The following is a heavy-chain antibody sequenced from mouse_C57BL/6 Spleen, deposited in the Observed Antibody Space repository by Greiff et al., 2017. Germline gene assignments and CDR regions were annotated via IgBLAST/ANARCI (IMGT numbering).Heavy chain of an antibody. CDR3: ARSTTVVAKGYWYFDV. CDR2: ISSGSSTI. CDR1: GFTFSDYG. Sequence: EVQLVESGGGLVKPGGSLKLSCAASGFTFSDYGMHWVRQAPEKGLEWVAYISSGSSTIYYADTVKGRFTISRDNATNTLFLQMTSLRSEDTAMYYCARSTTVVAKGYWYFDVWGTGTTVTVSS. J-gene: IGHJ1*03. D-gene: IGHD1-1*01. V-gene: IGHV5-17*01.